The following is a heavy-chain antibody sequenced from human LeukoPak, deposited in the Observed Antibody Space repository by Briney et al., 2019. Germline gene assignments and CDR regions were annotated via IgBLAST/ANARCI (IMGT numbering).Heavy chain of an antibody. Sequence: SETLSLTCTVSGGSISSYYWSGIRQPPGKGLEWIGYISYSGSTDYNPSLKSRVTISLDTSKNQVSLSLSSVTAAHTAVYYCARETRLHSGSYSNDAFDIWSQGTMVTVSS. V-gene: IGHV4-59*01. CDR1: GGSISSYY. CDR2: ISYSGST. D-gene: IGHD1-26*01. J-gene: IGHJ3*02. CDR3: ARETRLHSGSYSNDAFDI.